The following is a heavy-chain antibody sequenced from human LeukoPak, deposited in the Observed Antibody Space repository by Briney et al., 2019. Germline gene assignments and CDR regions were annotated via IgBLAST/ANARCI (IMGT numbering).Heavy chain of an antibody. D-gene: IGHD1-26*01. Sequence: GASVKVSCKASGGTFSSYAISWVRQAPGQGLEWMGGIIPIFGTANYAQKFQGRVTITTDESTSTAYMELSSLRSEDTAVYYCARALLLIVGATYFDYWGQGTLVTVSS. V-gene: IGHV1-69*05. CDR3: ARALLLIVGATYFDY. CDR1: GGTFSSYA. J-gene: IGHJ4*02. CDR2: IIPIFGTA.